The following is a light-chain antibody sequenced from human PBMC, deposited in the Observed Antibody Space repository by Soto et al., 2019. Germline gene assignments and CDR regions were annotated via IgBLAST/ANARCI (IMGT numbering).Light chain of an antibody. CDR2: GVS. CDR1: QSISSSF. V-gene: IGKV3-20*01. J-gene: IGKJ5*01. Sequence: EIMLTQSPGILSLSPGERASLSCRASQSISSSFLAWYQQKPGQAPRLLIYGVSSRATGIPDRFSGTGSETDFTLTISRLEPEDFAVYYCQQYDNSPITFGQGTRLAIK. CDR3: QQYDNSPIT.